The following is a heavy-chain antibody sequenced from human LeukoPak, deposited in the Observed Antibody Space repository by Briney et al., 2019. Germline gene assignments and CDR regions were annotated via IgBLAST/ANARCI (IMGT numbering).Heavy chain of an antibody. V-gene: IGHV3-21*01. CDR2: ISSSSSYI. CDR1: GFTFSSYS. D-gene: IGHD2-15*01. CDR3: VRERGYCSGGSCYSDGMDV. J-gene: IGHJ6*02. Sequence: PGGSLRLSCAASGFTFSSYSMNWVRQAPGKGLEWVSSISSSSSYIYYADSVKGRFTISRDNAKNSLYLQMNSLRAEDTAVYYCVRERGYCSGGSCYSDGMDVWGQGTTVTVSS.